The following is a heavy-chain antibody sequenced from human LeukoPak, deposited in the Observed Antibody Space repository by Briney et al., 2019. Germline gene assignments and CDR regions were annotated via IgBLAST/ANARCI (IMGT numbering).Heavy chain of an antibody. J-gene: IGHJ4*02. CDR2: IDPSDSYT. CDR3: ARQSYYYGSGSYYEQDY. CDR1: GYSFTSYW. Sequence: GESLRISCKGSGYSFTSYWISWVRQTPGKGLEWMGRIDPSDSYTNYSPSFQGHVTISADKSISTAYLQWSSLKASDTAMYYCARQSYYYGSGSYYEQDYWGQGTLVTVSS. D-gene: IGHD3-10*01. V-gene: IGHV5-10-1*01.